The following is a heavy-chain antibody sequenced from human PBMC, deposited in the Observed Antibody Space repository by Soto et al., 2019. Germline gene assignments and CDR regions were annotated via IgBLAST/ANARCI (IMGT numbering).Heavy chain of an antibody. CDR2: VSYDGITK. Sequence: VGSLRLSCASSVFTFRSYPMHCVRHSPGKWLEWVAIVSYDGITKYADSVKGRFTISRDNSNNTLFLQMNSLRTEDTAVYYCTKEGIFWSGSFESWGQGTLVIVSS. V-gene: IGHV3-30-3*02. D-gene: IGHD3-3*01. J-gene: IGHJ4*02. CDR1: VFTFRSYP. CDR3: TKEGIFWSGSFES.